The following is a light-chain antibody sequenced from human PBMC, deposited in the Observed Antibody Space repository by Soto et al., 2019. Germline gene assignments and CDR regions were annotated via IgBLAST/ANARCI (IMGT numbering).Light chain of an antibody. Sequence: AIRMTQSPSSLSASTGDRVTITCRASQGISSYLAWYQQKPGKAPKLLIYAASTLQSGVPSRFSGSGSGTDFTLTISCLQSEDFATYYCLQYYSYPRTFGPGTKVDIK. CDR3: LQYYSYPRT. CDR2: AAS. CDR1: QGISSY. V-gene: IGKV1-8*01. J-gene: IGKJ3*01.